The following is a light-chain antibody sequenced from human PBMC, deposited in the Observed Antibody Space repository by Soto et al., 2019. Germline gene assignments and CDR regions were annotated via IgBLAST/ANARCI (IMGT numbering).Light chain of an antibody. Sequence: QSVLTQPASVSGSPGQSITISCTGTSNDVGAYIYVSWYQLHPGKAPKVLIYEVTNRPSGVSNRFSGSWSGNTAFLTISRLQAEDEADYYCSSYTSSSTVVFGGGTKLTVL. J-gene: IGLJ2*01. CDR3: SSYTSSSTVV. CDR1: SNDVGAYIY. V-gene: IGLV2-14*01. CDR2: EVT.